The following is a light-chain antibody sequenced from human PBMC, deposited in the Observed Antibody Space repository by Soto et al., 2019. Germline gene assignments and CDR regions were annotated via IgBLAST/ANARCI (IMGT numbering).Light chain of an antibody. CDR2: EVS. CDR3: TSYTSSTTWG. Sequence: QSALTQPASVSGSTGQSITVSCTGTSSDIGASNYVSWYQQHPGKAPKLIISEVSNRPSGVSNRFSGSKSGSTASLTISGLQAEDEADYYCTSYTSSTTWGFGGVTKVTVL. V-gene: IGLV2-14*01. CDR1: SSDIGASNY. J-gene: IGLJ3*02.